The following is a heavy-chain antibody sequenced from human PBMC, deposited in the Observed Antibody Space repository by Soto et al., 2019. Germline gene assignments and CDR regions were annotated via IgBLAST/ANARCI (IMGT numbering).Heavy chain of an antibody. CDR1: GFTFSSYG. J-gene: IGHJ4*02. V-gene: IGHV3-33*01. Sequence: QVQLVESGGGVVQPGRSLRLSCAASGFTFSSYGMHWVRQAPGKGLEWVAVIWYDGSNKYYADSVKGRFTISRDNSKNTLYLQMNSLRAEDTAVYYCARGEMVVVPAAKGFDYWGQGTLVTVSS. D-gene: IGHD2-2*01. CDR3: ARGEMVVVPAAKGFDY. CDR2: IWYDGSNK.